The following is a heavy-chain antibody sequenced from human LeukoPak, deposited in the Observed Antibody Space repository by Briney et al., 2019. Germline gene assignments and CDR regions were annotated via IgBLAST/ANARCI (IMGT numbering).Heavy chain of an antibody. CDR1: GYTFTGYY. J-gene: IGHJ6*02. V-gene: IGHV1-2*02. CDR3: AREVNRGYYYYGMDV. D-gene: IGHD3-9*01. Sequence: ASVKVSCKASGYTFTGYYMHWVRQAPGQGLEWMGWINPNSGGTNYAQKFQGRVTMTRDTSISTAYMELSRLRSDDTAVYYCAREVNRGYYYYGMDVWGQGTTVTVSS. CDR2: INPNSGGT.